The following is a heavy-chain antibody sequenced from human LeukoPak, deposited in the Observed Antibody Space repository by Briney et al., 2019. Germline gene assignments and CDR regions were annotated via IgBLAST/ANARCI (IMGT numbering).Heavy chain of an antibody. Sequence: GGSLRFSCAASGFTFSSYAMSWVRQAPGKGLEWVSAISGSGGSTYYADSVKGRFTISRDNSKNTLYLQMNSLRAEDTAVYYCAKDPYSSSIGADAFDIWGQGTMVTVSS. V-gene: IGHV3-23*01. CDR1: GFTFSSYA. J-gene: IGHJ3*02. CDR3: AKDPYSSSIGADAFDI. D-gene: IGHD6-6*01. CDR2: ISGSGGST.